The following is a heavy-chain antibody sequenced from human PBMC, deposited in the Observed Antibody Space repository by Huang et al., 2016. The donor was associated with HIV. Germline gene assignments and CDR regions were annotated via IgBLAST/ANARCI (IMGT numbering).Heavy chain of an antibody. Sequence: QLQLQESGPGLVKPSETLSLPCTVSGGSISSSSYSWGWIRQSPGKGLEWIGSIYYIGNVYYHPSLRSRVTMSVDRSSNQFSLKMHSVTAADTAVYYCASRTTVTTTSNYHYFYMDVWGKGTTVIVSS. CDR1: GGSISSSSYS. V-gene: IGHV4-39*01. CDR2: IYYIGNV. D-gene: IGHD4-17*01. J-gene: IGHJ6*03. CDR3: ASRTTVTTTSNYHYFYMDV.